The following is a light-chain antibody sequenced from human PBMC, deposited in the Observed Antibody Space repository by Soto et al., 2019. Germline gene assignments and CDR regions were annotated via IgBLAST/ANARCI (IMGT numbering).Light chain of an antibody. CDR2: DAS. Sequence: EIGLTQSPATLSLSPGERATLSCRASQSVRSNLAWYQQRPGQAPRLLIYDASNRATGIPARFSGSGSGTDFTLTISSLEPEDFAVYYCHYYGGPFGGGTKIEIK. CDR3: HYYGGP. V-gene: IGKV3-11*01. J-gene: IGKJ4*01. CDR1: QSVRSN.